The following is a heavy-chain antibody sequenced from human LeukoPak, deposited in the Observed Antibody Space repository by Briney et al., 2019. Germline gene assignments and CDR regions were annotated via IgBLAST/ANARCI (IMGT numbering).Heavy chain of an antibody. CDR1: GGSISSYY. D-gene: IGHD1-14*01. CDR2: IYYSGST. CDR3: ASPGNHYHYMDV. J-gene: IGHJ6*03. Sequence: SETLSLTCTVSGGSISSYYWSWIRQPPGKGLEWIGYIYYSGSTNYNPSLKSRVTISVDTSKNQFSLKLTSVTAADTAVYYCASPGNHYHYMDVWGKGTTVTVSS. V-gene: IGHV4-59*12.